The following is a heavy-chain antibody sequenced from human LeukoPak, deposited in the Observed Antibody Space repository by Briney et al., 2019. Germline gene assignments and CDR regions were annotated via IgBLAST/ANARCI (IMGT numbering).Heavy chain of an antibody. Sequence: GGSLRLSCAASGFTFSSYAMHWVRQAPGKGLEWVAVISYDGSNKYYADSVKGRFTIPRDNSKNTLYLQMNSLRAEDTAVYYCVRGSYGAYDYWGQGSLVTVSS. CDR3: VRGSYGAYDY. V-gene: IGHV3-30-3*01. CDR2: ISYDGSNK. CDR1: GFTFSSYA. J-gene: IGHJ4*02. D-gene: IGHD4-17*01.